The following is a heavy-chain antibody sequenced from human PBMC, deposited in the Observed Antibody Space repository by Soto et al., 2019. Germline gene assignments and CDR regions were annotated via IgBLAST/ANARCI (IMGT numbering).Heavy chain of an antibody. J-gene: IGHJ4*02. CDR1: GYTFSTYD. D-gene: IGHD6-6*01. V-gene: IGHV1-18*01. CDR2: ISGYNGNT. CDR3: ARDQSLSRQVVPDY. Sequence: ASVKVSCKASGYTFSTYDISWVRQAPGQGLEWMGWISGYNGNTNYAPKFQGRVTMTTDTSTSTVYLELRSLRSDDTALYYCARDQSLSRQVVPDYSGQGSLVIGSS.